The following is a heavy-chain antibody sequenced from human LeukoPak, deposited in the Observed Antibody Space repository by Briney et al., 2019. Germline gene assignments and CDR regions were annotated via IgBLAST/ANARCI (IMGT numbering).Heavy chain of an antibody. CDR3: ARGSSGWYYFDY. CDR1: GFTFSSYA. Sequence: GGSLRLSCAASGFTFSSYAMSWVRQAPGKGLEWVSAISGSGGSTYYADSVKGRFTISRDNSKNTLYLRMNSLRAEDTAVYYCARGSSGWYYFDYWGQGTLVTVSS. D-gene: IGHD6-19*01. V-gene: IGHV3-23*01. CDR2: ISGSGGST. J-gene: IGHJ4*02.